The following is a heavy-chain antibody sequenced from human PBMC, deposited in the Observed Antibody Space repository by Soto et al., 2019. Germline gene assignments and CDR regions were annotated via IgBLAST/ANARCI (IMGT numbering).Heavy chain of an antibody. CDR1: GYTFTSYA. CDR3: ARSSGVYDLLA. Sequence: QVQLVQSGAEEKKPGASVKGSCKASGYTFTSYAMHWVRQAPGQRLEWMGWSNAGNGNTKYSQKSQVRVTITRDTSANTAYMELSSLRSEDTAVYYCARSSGVYDLLAWGQGTLVTVSS. D-gene: IGHD3-9*01. J-gene: IGHJ5*02. CDR2: SNAGNGNT. V-gene: IGHV1-3*05.